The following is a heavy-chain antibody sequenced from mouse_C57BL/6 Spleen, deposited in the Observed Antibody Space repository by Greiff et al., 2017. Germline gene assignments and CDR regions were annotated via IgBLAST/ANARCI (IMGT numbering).Heavy chain of an antibody. D-gene: IGHD2-3*01. CDR2: IWTGGGT. V-gene: IGHV2-9-1*01. Sequence: VKLMESGPGLVAPSQSLSITCTVSGFSLTSYAISWVRQPPGKGLEWLGVIWTGGGTNYNSALKSRLSISKDNSKSQVFLKMNSLQTDDTARYYCARNGIYDGYYGFAYWGQGTLVTVSA. CDR3: ARNGIYDGYYGFAY. CDR1: GFSLTSYA. J-gene: IGHJ3*01.